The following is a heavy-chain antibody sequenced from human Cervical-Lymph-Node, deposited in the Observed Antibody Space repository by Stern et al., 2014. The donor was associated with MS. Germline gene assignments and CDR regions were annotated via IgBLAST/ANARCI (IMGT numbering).Heavy chain of an antibody. J-gene: IGHJ4*02. CDR3: ARDDALGGLSYGSLDY. V-gene: IGHV1-2*02. Sequence: QMQLVQSGAEVRGPGASMKVSCKSSGYRFSGYHMHWVRPAPGQGLEWMGWIDPKSGGTSYAQKFEGRVTLTRDTSTRTVYMEIKRLTSDDTATYFCARDDALGGLSYGSLDYWGQGTPVTVSS. CDR1: GYRFSGYH. CDR2: IDPKSGGT. D-gene: IGHD5-18*01.